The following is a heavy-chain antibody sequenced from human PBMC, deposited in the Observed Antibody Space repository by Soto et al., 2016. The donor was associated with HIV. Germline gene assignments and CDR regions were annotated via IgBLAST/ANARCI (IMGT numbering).Heavy chain of an antibody. Sequence: EVQLVESGGGLVQPGGSLKLSCAASGFTFSGSAMHWVRQASGKGLEWVGRIRSKANNYATAYAASVKGRFTISRDDSKNTAYLQMDSLKTEDTAVYYCTEARYYCSGGSCPHWFDPWGQGPWSTVSS. D-gene: IGHD2-15*01. J-gene: IGHJ5*02. CDR1: GFTFSGSA. CDR2: IRSKANNYAT. V-gene: IGHV3-73*01. CDR3: TEARYYCSGGSCPHWFDP.